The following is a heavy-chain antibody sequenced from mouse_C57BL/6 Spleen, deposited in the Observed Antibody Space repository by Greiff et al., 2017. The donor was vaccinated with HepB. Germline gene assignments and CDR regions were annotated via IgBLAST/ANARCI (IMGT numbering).Heavy chain of an antibody. CDR3: ARSVYYGSSPYFDY. CDR2: INPNNGGT. J-gene: IGHJ2*01. V-gene: IGHV1-26*01. Sequence: EVQLQQSGPELVKPGASVKISCKASGYTFTDYYMNWVKQSHGKSLEWIGDINPNNGGTSYNQKFKGKATLTVDKSSSTAYMELRSLTSEDSAVYYCARSVYYGSSPYFDYWGQGTTLTVSS. CDR1: GYTFTDYY. D-gene: IGHD1-1*01.